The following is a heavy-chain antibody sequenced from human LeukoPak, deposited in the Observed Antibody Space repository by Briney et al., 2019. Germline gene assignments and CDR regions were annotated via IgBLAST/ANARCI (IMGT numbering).Heavy chain of an antibody. CDR1: GFTFSSYW. CDR2: ISSSSSYI. D-gene: IGHD1-26*01. Sequence: PGGSLRLSCAASGFTFSSYWMSWVRQAPGKGLEWVSSISSSSSYIYYADSVKGRFTISRDNAKNSLYLQMNSLRADDTAVYYCARSYTPDAFDIWGQGTMVTVSS. V-gene: IGHV3-21*01. CDR3: ARSYTPDAFDI. J-gene: IGHJ3*02.